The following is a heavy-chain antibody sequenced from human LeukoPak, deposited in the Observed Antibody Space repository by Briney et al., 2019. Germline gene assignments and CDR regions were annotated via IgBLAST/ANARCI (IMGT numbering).Heavy chain of an antibody. J-gene: IGHJ6*04. Sequence: GASVKVSCKASGYTFTGYYMHWVRQAPGQGLEWMGWINPNSGGTNYAQKFQGWVTMTRDTSISTAYMELSRLRSDDTAVYYCARGDITMVRGVNYYGMDVWGKGTTVTVSS. CDR1: GYTFTGYY. CDR2: INPNSGGT. CDR3: ARGDITMVRGVNYYGMDV. D-gene: IGHD3-10*01. V-gene: IGHV1-2*04.